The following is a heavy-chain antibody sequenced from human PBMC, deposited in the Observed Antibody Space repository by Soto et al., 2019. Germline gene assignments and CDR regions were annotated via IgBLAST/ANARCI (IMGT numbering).Heavy chain of an antibody. CDR3: ARGGDSITIFGVVIRGGYFDY. V-gene: IGHV4-31*03. J-gene: IGHJ4*02. D-gene: IGHD3-3*01. CDR2: IYYSGST. CDR1: GGSISSGGYY. Sequence: QVQLQESGPGLVKPSQTLSLTCTVSGGSISSGGYYWSWIRQHPGKGLEWIGYIYYSGSTYYNPSLKSRVTISVDTSKNQFSLKLSSVTAADTAVYYCARGGDSITIFGVVIRGGYFDYWGQGTLVTVSS.